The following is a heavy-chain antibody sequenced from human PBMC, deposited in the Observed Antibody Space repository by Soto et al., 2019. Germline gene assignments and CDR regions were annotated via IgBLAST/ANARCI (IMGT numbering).Heavy chain of an antibody. D-gene: IGHD3-3*01. J-gene: IGHJ6*02. Sequence: GGSLRLSCAASGFIFGSKFMYWVRQAPGKGLVWVSRINSDGSSTSYADSVKGRFTISRDNAKNTLYLQMNSLRAEDTAVYYCARVWGAYAFWSGYYWRYGMDVWGQGTTVTVSS. CDR2: INSDGSST. CDR3: ARVWGAYAFWSGYYWRYGMDV. CDR1: GFIFGSKF. V-gene: IGHV3-74*01.